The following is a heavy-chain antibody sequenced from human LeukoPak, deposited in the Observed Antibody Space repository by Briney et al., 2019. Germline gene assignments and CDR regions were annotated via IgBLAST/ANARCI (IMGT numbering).Heavy chain of an antibody. CDR3: AKLGGSSGAYFDY. CDR2: ISGSGGST. CDR1: GFTFSSYA. J-gene: IGHJ4*02. D-gene: IGHD2-15*01. Sequence: PGGSLRLSCAASGFTFSSYAMSWVRRAPGKGLEWVSAISGSGGSTYYADSVKGRFTISRDNSKNTLYLQMNSLRAEDTAVYYCAKLGGSSGAYFDYWGQGTLVTVSS. V-gene: IGHV3-23*01.